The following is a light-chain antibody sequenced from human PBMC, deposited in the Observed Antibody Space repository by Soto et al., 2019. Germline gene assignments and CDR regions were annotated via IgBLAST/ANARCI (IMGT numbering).Light chain of an antibody. V-gene: IGLV2-8*01. Sequence: QSALTQPPSASGSPGQSVTISCTGTSSDVGGYNYVSWYQQHPGKAPKLMIYEVSERPSGVPDRFSGSKSGNTASLTVSGLQAEDVADYYCSSYAGSNNLVFGGGTKRTVL. CDR2: EVS. CDR3: SSYAGSNNLV. J-gene: IGLJ3*02. CDR1: SSDVGGYNY.